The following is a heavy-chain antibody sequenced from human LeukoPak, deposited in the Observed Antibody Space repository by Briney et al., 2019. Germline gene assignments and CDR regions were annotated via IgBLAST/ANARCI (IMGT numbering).Heavy chain of an antibody. CDR3: ARSPTYCSGGSCYLSYFDY. J-gene: IGHJ4*02. D-gene: IGHD2-15*01. Sequence: PGGSLRLSCAASGFTFSSYAMHWVRQAPGKGLEWVAVISYDGSNKYYANSVKDRFTISRDNSKNTLYLQMNSLRAEDTAVYYCARSPTYCSGGSCYLSYFDYWGQGALVTVSS. CDR1: GFTFSSYA. CDR2: ISYDGSNK. V-gene: IGHV3-30-3*01.